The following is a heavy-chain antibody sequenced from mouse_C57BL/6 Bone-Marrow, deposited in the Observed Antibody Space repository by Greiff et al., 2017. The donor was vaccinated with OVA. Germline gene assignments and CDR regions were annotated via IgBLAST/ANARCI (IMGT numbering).Heavy chain of an antibody. D-gene: IGHD3-2*02. V-gene: IGHV1-69*01. Sequence: VQLKQPGAELVMPGASVKLSCKASGYTFTSYWMHWVKQRPEQGLEWIGEIDPSDGYTNYNQKFQGKSTLTVEKSSSTAYMQLSSLTSEDSAVYYCARDSAGYPGYFDYWGQGTTLTVSS. J-gene: IGHJ2*01. CDR1: GYTFTSYW. CDR2: IDPSDGYT. CDR3: ARDSAGYPGYFDY.